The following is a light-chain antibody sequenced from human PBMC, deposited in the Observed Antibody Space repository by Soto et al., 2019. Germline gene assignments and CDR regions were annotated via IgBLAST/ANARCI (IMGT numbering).Light chain of an antibody. CDR2: KAS. Sequence: DIQMTQSPSTLSASVGDRVTITCRASQSIRNWLAWYQQKPGKAPKLLIYKASSLQSGVPSRFSGGGSETEFTLTISSLQPDAFATYYCQQYNSYPYTFGQGTKLEIK. CDR1: QSIRNW. CDR3: QQYNSYPYT. J-gene: IGKJ2*01. V-gene: IGKV1-5*03.